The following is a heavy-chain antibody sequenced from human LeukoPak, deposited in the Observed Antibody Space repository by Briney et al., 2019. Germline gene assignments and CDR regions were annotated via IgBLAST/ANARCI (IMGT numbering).Heavy chain of an antibody. CDR3: AKVRWDNSGWYYLDY. Sequence: PGGSLRLSCAASGFTFSDYSMNWVRQAPGKGLEWVSSISSSSSYIFYADSVRGRFSISRDNAKNSLYLQMNSLRAEDTAVYYCAKVRWDNSGWYYLDYWGQRTLVTVSS. J-gene: IGHJ4*02. D-gene: IGHD6-19*01. CDR1: GFTFSDYS. V-gene: IGHV3-21*01. CDR2: ISSSSSYI.